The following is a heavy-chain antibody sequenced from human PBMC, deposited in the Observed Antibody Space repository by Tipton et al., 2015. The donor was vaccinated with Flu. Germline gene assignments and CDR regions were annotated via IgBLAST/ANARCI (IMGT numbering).Heavy chain of an antibody. CDR2: IYYSGST. CDR1: GGSISSYY. D-gene: IGHD3-9*01. V-gene: IGHV4-59*01. J-gene: IGHJ4*02. Sequence: TLSLTCTVSGGSISSYYWSWIRQPPGKGLEWIGYIYYSGSTNYNPSLKSRVTISVDTSKNQFSLKLSSVTAADTAVYYCARVSGYWGFVDYWGQGTLVTVSS. CDR3: ARVSGYWGFVDY.